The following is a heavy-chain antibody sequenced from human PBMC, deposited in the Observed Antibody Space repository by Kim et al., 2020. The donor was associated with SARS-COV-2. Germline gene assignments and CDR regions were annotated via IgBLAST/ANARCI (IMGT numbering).Heavy chain of an antibody. V-gene: IGHV3-20*03. D-gene: IGHD5-18*01. J-gene: IGHJ4*02. Sequence: EAEDVKGRFTITRDNAKNSLYLKMNSLRAEDTALYYCARDVDTAMASDYWGQGTLVTVSS. CDR3: ARDVDTAMASDY.